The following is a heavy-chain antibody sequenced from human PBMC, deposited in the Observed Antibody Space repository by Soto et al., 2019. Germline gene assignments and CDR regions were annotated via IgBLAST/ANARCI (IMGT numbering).Heavy chain of an antibody. D-gene: IGHD1-26*01. V-gene: IGHV4-30-2*03. CDR2: IYHSGST. CDR3: ATQEVGGSYVYTFDP. Sequence: SLTCAVSGGSISSGGYSWSWIRQPPGKGLEWIGYIYHSGSTYYNPSLKSRVTISVDTSKNHFSLKLSSVTAADTAVYYCATQEVGGSYVYTFDPWGQGTLVTVSS. J-gene: IGHJ5*02. CDR1: GGSISSGGYS.